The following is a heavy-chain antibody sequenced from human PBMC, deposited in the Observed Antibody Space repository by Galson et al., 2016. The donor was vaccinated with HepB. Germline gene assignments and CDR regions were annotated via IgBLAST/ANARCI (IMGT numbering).Heavy chain of an antibody. CDR3: PRSTVATAYYYYGMDV. J-gene: IGHJ6*02. V-gene: IGHV2-26*01. CDR2: IFSNGEK. Sequence: PALVKPTQTLTLTCTVSGFSLSNAKMGVSWIRQPPGKALEWLAHIFSNGEKSYSTSLKSRLTISKDTSKSQVVLNMTNMYPVDTGTYYCPRSTVATAYYYYGMDVWGQGTTVTVSS. CDR1: GFSLSNAKMG. D-gene: IGHD4-17*01.